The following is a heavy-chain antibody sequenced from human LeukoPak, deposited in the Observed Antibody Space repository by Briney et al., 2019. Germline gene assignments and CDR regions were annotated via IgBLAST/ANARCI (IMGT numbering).Heavy chain of an antibody. CDR2: ISAYNGYT. D-gene: IGHD4-11*01. Sequence: GASVKVSCKASGYTFTNYGISWVRQAPGQGLEWMGWISAYNGYTNYAQNLQGRLTMTTDTSTSTAYMELRSLRSDDTAVYYCARNNYESVTYGDYWGQGTLVTVSS. CDR3: ARNNYESVTYGDY. CDR1: GYTFTNYG. V-gene: IGHV1-18*01. J-gene: IGHJ4*02.